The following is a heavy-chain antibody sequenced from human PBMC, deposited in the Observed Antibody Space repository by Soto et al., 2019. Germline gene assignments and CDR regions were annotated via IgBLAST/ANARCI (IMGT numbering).Heavy chain of an antibody. CDR1: GGTFSSYA. J-gene: IGHJ3*02. Sequence: GASVKVSCKASGGTFSSYAISWVRQAPGQGLEWMGGIIPILGTANYAQKFQGRVTITADESTSTAYMELSSLRSEDTAVYYCARYDSSGYYYGDAFDIWGQGTMVTVSS. D-gene: IGHD3-22*01. V-gene: IGHV1-69*13. CDR3: ARYDSSGYYYGDAFDI. CDR2: IIPILGTA.